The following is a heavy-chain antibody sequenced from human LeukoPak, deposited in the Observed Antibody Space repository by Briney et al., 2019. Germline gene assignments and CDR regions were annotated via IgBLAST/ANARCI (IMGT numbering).Heavy chain of an antibody. CDR3: ATQGWSGFDWLGYMDV. J-gene: IGHJ6*03. D-gene: IGHD3-9*01. CDR2: FDPEDGET. CDR1: GYTLTELP. Sequence: ASVKVSCKVSGYTLTELPMHWVRQAPGKGLEWMGGFDPEDGETIYAQKFQGRVTMTEDTSTDTANMELSSLRSEDTAVYYCATQGWSGFDWLGYMDVWGKGTTVTVSS. V-gene: IGHV1-24*01.